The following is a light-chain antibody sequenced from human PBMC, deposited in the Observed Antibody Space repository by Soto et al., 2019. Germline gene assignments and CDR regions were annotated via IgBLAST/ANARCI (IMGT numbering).Light chain of an antibody. CDR2: EVT. Sequence: QSALTQPASVSGSPGQSMTISCTGTSGDIGSYNRVSWYQQHPGKAPKLIIYEVTDRPSGVSNRFSGSKSGNTASLTISGLQAEDEAEYYCSSYTNINARACVFGTGTKVTV. J-gene: IGLJ1*01. V-gene: IGLV2-14*01. CDR1: SGDIGSYNR. CDR3: SSYTNINARACV.